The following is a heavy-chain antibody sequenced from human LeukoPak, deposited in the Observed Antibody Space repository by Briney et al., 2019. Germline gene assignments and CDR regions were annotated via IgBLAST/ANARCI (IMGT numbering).Heavy chain of an antibody. D-gene: IGHD2-15*01. CDR3: AAGGIYSLLDY. J-gene: IGHJ4*02. CDR1: GYTLTELS. CDR2: FDPGNGET. V-gene: IGHV1-24*01. Sequence: ASVKVSCKVSGYTLTELSMHWVRQAPGKGLEWMGGFDPGNGETIYAQSFQSRVTMTEDTSTDTAYLELSSQTSEDTAMYYCAAGGIYSLLDYWGQGTLVTASS.